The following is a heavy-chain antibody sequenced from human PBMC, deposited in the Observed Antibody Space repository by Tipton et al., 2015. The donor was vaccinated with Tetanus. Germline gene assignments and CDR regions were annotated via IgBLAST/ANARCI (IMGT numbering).Heavy chain of an antibody. CDR3: ARGGGILTFQRPTGRWFDP. V-gene: IGHV4-31*03. D-gene: IGHD1-1*01. J-gene: IGHJ5*02. CDR1: GGSVSSGAYC. Sequence: TLSLTCTVSGGSVSSGAYCWSWIRQHPGKGLESIGFISSRGSTYYNPSLTSRVSISVDTSKNQFSLKLTSVTAADTAIYYCARGGGILTFQRPTGRWFDPWGHGTLVTVSS. CDR2: ISSRGST.